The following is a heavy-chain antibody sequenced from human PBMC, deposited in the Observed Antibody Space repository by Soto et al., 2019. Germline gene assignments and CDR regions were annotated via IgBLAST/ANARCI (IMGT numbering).Heavy chain of an antibody. CDR3: ARVGATTLHCSDS. V-gene: IGHV5-10-1*01. CDR2: IEPRDSYT. D-gene: IGHD1-26*01. Sequence: PGESLKISCQVSGYRFTSYWITWVRQVPGKGLECLGRIEPRDSYTNYSPSFQGHVTISVDKSINTAYLQWNSLKASDTAIYYCARVGATTLHCSDSWRQGPIVTVCS. J-gene: IGHJ4*02. CDR1: GYRFTSYW.